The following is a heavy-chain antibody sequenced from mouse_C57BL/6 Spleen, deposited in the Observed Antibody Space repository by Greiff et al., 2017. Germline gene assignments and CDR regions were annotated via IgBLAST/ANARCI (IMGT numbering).Heavy chain of an antibody. V-gene: IGHV5-4*01. CDR1: GFTFSSYA. CDR3: ARDTTVVARYYFDY. Sequence: EVMLVESGGGLVKPGGSLKLSCAASGFTFSSYAMSWVRQTPEKRLEWVATISDGGSHTYYPDNVKGRFTISRDNAKNNLYLQMSHLKSEDTAMYYCARDTTVVARYYFDYWGQGTTLTVSS. J-gene: IGHJ2*01. D-gene: IGHD1-1*01. CDR2: ISDGGSHT.